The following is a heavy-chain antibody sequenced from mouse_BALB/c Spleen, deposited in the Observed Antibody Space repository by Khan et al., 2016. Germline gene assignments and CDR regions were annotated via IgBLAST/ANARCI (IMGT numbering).Heavy chain of an antibody. V-gene: IGHV2-6-7*01. CDR2: IWGDGST. CDR3: ARDGWGYYAMDY. CDR1: GFSLGAYG. D-gene: IGHD2-2*01. J-gene: IGHJ4*01. Sequence: QVQLKQSGPGLVAPSQSLSITCTVAGFSLGAYGVNWVRQPPGKGLEWLGMIWGDGSTDYNSALKSRLNITKDNSKSQVFLKMNSLQSDDTARYXCARDGWGYYAMDYWGQGTSVTVSS.